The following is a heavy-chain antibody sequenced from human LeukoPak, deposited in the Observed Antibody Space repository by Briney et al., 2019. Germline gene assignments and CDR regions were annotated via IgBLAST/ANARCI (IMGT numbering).Heavy chain of an antibody. D-gene: IGHD3-22*01. J-gene: IGHJ5*02. CDR2: VSFDGRNK. Sequence: PGGSLRLSCEASGFSLSSYAFHWVRQTPGKGLEWVSFVSFDGRNKNYADSVRGRFTISRDNAKNTVYLQMNSLRAEDTAVYYCARVLSGSWDWFDPWGQGTLVTVSS. CDR3: ARVLSGSWDWFDP. CDR1: GFSLSSYA. V-gene: IGHV3-30-3*01.